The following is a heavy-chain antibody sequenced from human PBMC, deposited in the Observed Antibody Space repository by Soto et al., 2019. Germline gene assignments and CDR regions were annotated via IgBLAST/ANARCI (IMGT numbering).Heavy chain of an antibody. D-gene: IGHD3-16*02. Sequence: QVQLVQSGAEVKKPGASVKVSCKASGYTFTGNYMHWVRQAPGQGFEWMGWINVNSGGTKYAQKFQGWVTMTRDTSISTAYMELSRLRSDDTAVYYCARGDKLSLYPQRGYWGQGTLVTVSS. CDR1: GYTFTGNY. CDR3: ARGDKLSLYPQRGY. CDR2: INVNSGGT. J-gene: IGHJ4*02. V-gene: IGHV1-2*04.